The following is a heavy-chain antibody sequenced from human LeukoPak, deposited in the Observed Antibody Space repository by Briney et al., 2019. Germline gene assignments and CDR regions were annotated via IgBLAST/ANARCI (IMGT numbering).Heavy chain of an antibody. J-gene: IGHJ4*02. CDR2: IKQDGSEN. Sequence: GGSLRLFCAASGFTFSNYWMTWVRQAPGKGLEWVANIKQDGSENYYVDSVKGRFTISRDNAKNSLYLQMNSLRAEDTAVYYCARRGGQLTFGYWGQGTLVTVSS. D-gene: IGHD1-1*01. CDR3: ARRGGQLTFGY. V-gene: IGHV3-7*01. CDR1: GFTFSNYW.